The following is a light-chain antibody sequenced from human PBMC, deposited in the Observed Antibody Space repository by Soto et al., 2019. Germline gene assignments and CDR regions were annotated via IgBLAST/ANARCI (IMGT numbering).Light chain of an antibody. CDR3: SSYTSLSAVV. CDR1: STDVGGYNS. Sequence: QSVLTQPASVSGSPGQSITISCTGTSTDVGGYNSVSWYQQHPGKAPKLMIYDFSNPPSGASYRFSGSQSINAASLTISGLQAEDADDYCCSSYTSLSAVVFGGGTKLTVL. CDR2: DFS. V-gene: IGLV2-14*03. J-gene: IGLJ2*01.